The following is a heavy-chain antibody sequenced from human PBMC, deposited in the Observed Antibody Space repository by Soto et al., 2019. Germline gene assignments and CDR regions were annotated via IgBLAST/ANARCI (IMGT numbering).Heavy chain of an antibody. J-gene: IGHJ6*03. D-gene: IGHD2-15*01. CDR1: GFTFSSYG. V-gene: IGHV3-33*01. Sequence: PGGSLRLSCAASGFTFSSYGMHWVRQAPGKGLEWVAVIWYDGSNKYYADSVKGRFTISRDNSKNTLYLQMNSLRAEDTAVYYCARDGAARFWPKSFYYYMDVWGKGTTVTVSS. CDR2: IWYDGSNK. CDR3: ARDGAARFWPKSFYYYMDV.